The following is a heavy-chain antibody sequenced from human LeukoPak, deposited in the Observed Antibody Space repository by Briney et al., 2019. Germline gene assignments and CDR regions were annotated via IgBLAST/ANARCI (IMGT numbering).Heavy chain of an antibody. J-gene: IGHJ4*02. Sequence: GGSLRLSFAASGFTFSDFAMSLVPLSPGKRLGSVSIIQKNADGAYYADSVKGRFTVSRDNSKNTLYLQMSSLRVEDTALYYCAKQEGALIENWCFDHWGLGTLVTVSS. CDR3: AKQEGALIENWCFDH. CDR2: IQKNADGA. D-gene: IGHD1-26*01. V-gene: IGHV3-23*01. CDR1: GFTFSDFA.